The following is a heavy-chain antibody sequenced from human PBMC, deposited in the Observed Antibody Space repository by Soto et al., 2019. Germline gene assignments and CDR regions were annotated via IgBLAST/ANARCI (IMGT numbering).Heavy chain of an antibody. J-gene: IGHJ4*02. V-gene: IGHV1-46*01. CDR3: TRHTMTFYYFEF. D-gene: IGHD3-3*01. Sequence: ASVKVSCNASGYTFTSYYMHSLRQAHRKGIERMGVIEHSGGSRSYTKKFQGRVNMNRDTSTSTVYMELSSLRSEDKDVYYCTRHTMTFYYFEFRGEGTLV. CDR2: IEHSGGSR. CDR1: GYTFTSYY.